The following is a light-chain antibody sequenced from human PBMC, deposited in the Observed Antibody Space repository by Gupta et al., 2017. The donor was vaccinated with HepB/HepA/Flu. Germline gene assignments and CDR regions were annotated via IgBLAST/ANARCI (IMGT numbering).Light chain of an antibody. CDR1: SSNIGAGYD. CDR3: QSYDRSLGGSRV. CDR2: GNS. Sequence: QSVLTQPPSVSVAPGQRVTISCPGGSSNIGAGYDVHCYKQLPGTAPKLLIYGNSNRPSGVPDRFSGSKLGTSASLAITGLQAEDEADYYCQSYDRSLGGSRVFGGGTKLTVL. J-gene: IGLJ3*02. V-gene: IGLV1-40*01.